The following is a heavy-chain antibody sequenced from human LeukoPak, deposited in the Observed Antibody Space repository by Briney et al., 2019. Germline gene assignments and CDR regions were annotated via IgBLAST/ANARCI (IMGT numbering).Heavy chain of an antibody. D-gene: IGHD5-18*01. CDR1: GFSFSSYW. V-gene: IGHV3-7*03. J-gene: IGHJ4*02. CDR3: ASGGYSFFY. CDR2: IMQDGSEK. Sequence: GGSLRLSCAASGFSFSSYWMNWVRQAPGKGLEWVANIMQDGSEKYYVDSVKGRFTISRDNAKNSLYLQMNSLRAEDTAVYYCASGGYSFFYWGQGTLVTVSS.